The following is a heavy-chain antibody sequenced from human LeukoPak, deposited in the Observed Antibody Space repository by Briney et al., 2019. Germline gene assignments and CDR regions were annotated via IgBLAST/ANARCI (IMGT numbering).Heavy chain of an antibody. CDR1: GYTFTSYD. J-gene: IGHJ6*03. Sequence: ASVEVSCKASGYTFTSYDINWVRQATGQGLEWMGWMDPNSGNTGYAQKFQGRVTMTRNTSISTAYMELSSLRSEDTAVYYCARGATTYYYGSGSHYYYYYYMDVWGKGTTVTISS. CDR2: MDPNSGNT. V-gene: IGHV1-8*01. D-gene: IGHD3-10*01. CDR3: ARGATTYYYGSGSHYYYYYYMDV.